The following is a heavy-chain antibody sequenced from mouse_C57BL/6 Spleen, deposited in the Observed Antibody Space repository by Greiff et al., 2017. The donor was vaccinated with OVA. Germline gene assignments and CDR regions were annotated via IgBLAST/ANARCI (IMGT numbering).Heavy chain of an antibody. D-gene: IGHD1-1*01. V-gene: IGHV1-64*01. J-gene: IGHJ4*01. Sequence: QVQLKQSGAELVKPGASVKLSCKASGYTFTSYWMHWVKQRPGQGLEWIGMIHPNSGSTNYNEKFKGKATLTVDKSSSTAYMQLSSLTSEDSAVYYCEGAITTVGAPPYDMDYWGQGTSVTVSS. CDR1: GYTFTSYW. CDR3: EGAITTVGAPPYDMDY. CDR2: IHPNSGST.